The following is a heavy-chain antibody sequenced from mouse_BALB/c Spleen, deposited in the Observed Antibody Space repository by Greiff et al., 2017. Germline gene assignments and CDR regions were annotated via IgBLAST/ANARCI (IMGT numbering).Heavy chain of an antibody. V-gene: IGHV5-6-2*01. CDR3: ARHDYDYWYFDV. CDR2: INSNGGST. CDR1: GFTFSSYY. J-gene: IGHJ1*01. Sequence: EVKLMGSGGGLVKLGGSLKLSCAASGFTFSSYYMSWVRQTPEKRLELVAAINSNGGSTYYPDTVKGRFTISRDNAKNTLYLQMSSLKSEDTALYYCARHDYDYWYFDVWGAGTTVTVSS. D-gene: IGHD2-4*01.